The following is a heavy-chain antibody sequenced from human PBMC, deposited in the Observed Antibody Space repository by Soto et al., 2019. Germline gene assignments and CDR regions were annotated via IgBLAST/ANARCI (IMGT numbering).Heavy chain of an antibody. Sequence: SETLSLTCAVYGGSFSGYYWSWIRQPPGKGLEWIGEINHSGSTNYNPSLKSRVTISVDTSKNQFSLKLSSVTAADTAVYYCARARVGSSWLKWGFDPWGQGTLVTSPQ. D-gene: IGHD6-13*01. CDR1: GGSFSGYY. CDR2: INHSGST. CDR3: ARARVGSSWLKWGFDP. V-gene: IGHV4-34*01. J-gene: IGHJ5*02.